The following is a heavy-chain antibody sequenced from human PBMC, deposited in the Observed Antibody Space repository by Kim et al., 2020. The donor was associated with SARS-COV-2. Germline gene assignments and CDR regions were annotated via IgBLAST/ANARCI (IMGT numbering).Heavy chain of an antibody. Sequence: SVKGGFTISRDNAKNSLYLQMNSLRDEETAVYYCARGLVFYYESSGYYDYWGQGTLVTVSS. CDR3: ARGLVFYYESSGYYDY. D-gene: IGHD3-22*01. J-gene: IGHJ4*02. V-gene: IGHV3-48*02.